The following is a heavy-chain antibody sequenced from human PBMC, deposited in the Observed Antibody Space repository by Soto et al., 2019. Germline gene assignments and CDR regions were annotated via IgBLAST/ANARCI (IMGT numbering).Heavy chain of an antibody. V-gene: IGHV4-59*06. CDR2: IYYSGST. Sequence: SETLSLTCAVYGGSFSGYYWSWIRKPPRKGLECIGYIYYSGSTYYNPSLKSRVTISVYTSKNQFSLKLSSVTAADTAVYYCARAFSYSSSWYPLLDVWGQGTTVTVSS. CDR3: ARAFSYSSSWYPLLDV. J-gene: IGHJ6*02. CDR1: GGSFSGYY. D-gene: IGHD6-13*01.